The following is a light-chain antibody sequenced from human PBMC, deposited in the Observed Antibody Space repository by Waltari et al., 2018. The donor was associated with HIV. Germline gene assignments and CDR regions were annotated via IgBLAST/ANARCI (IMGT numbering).Light chain of an antibody. CDR3: QQYGTFPRT. J-gene: IGKJ1*01. CDR1: QTISSMS. Sequence: EIVLTQSPRTLSLSPGERATLSCRASQTISSMSLAWYQQKPGQAPRLVISGASYRATGFPDRFSVSGSGTDFTLTIHRLEPEDFAVYYCQQYGTFPRTFGQGTKVEIK. V-gene: IGKV3-20*01. CDR2: GAS.